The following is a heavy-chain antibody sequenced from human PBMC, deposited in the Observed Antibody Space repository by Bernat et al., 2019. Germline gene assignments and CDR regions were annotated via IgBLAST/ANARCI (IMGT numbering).Heavy chain of an antibody. CDR1: GFTFSSYS. V-gene: IGHV3-21*01. J-gene: IGHJ4*02. Sequence: EVQLVESGGGLVKPGGSLRLSCAASGFTFSSYSMNWVRQAPGKGLEWVPSISSSSSYIYYADSVKGRFTISRDNAKNSLYLQMNSLRAEDTAVYYCARDPGYCSSTSCYPGLDYWGQGTLVTVSS. CDR3: ARDPGYCSSTSCYPGLDY. CDR2: ISSSSSYI. D-gene: IGHD2-2*01.